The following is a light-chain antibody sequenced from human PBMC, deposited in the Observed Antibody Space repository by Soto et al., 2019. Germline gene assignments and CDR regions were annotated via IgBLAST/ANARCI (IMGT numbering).Light chain of an antibody. CDR2: DVS. CDR1: SSDVGDYNY. Sequence: QSALTQPASVSGSPGQSITISCTGTSSDVGDYNYVSWYQQHPGKAPKLMLYDVSNRPSGISNRFSGSKSGNTASLTISGXXXXXXXXXXXXSYTSSSTLFGTGTKLTXL. V-gene: IGLV2-14*01. CDR3: XSYTSSSTL. J-gene: IGLJ1*01.